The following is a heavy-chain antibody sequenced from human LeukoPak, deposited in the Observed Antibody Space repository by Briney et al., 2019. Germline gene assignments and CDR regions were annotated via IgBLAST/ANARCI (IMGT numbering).Heavy chain of an antibody. J-gene: IGHJ2*01. CDR2: IYYSGST. CDR3: ARVEGASSAKSKGWLQPRPWYFDL. Sequence: SETLSLTCTVSGGSISSSSYYWGWIRQPPGKGLEWIGSIYYSGSTYYNPSLKSRVTISVDTSKNQFSLKLSSVTAADAAVYYCARVEGASSAKSKGWLQPRPWYFDLWGRGTLVTVSS. V-gene: IGHV4-39*07. D-gene: IGHD5-24*01. CDR1: GGSISSSSYY.